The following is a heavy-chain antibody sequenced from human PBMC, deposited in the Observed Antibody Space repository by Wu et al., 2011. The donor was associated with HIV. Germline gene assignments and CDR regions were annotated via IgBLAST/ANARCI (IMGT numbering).Heavy chain of an antibody. J-gene: IGHJ5*02. D-gene: IGHD3-10*01. Sequence: QVQLVQSGAEVKKPGASVKVSCKASGYTFTNYAIHWVRQASGQGLEWMGWMNPNSGNAGYAQKFQGRVTMTKGASIGTAYMELSSLTSEDTAVYYCTIGRGSRPRFDPWGQGTLVTVSS. CDR3: TIGRGSRPRFDP. CDR2: MNPNSGNA. CDR1: GYTFTNYA. V-gene: IGHV1-8*02.